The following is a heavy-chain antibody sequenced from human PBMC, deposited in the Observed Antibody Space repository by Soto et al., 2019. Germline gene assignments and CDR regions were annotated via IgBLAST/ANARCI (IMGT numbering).Heavy chain of an antibody. Sequence: PGGSLRLSCVASGFTFSNYAMSWVRQAPGKGLEWVAVIRNDRSNKYNADSVKGRFTISRVDSKNTLCLQMNSLKTEDTAVYYCTTEGILIYYYYYGMDVWGQGTTVTVSS. D-gene: IGHD3-9*01. CDR3: TTEGILIYYYYYGMDV. J-gene: IGHJ6*02. CDR1: GFTFSNYA. V-gene: IGHV3-33*08. CDR2: IRNDRSNK.